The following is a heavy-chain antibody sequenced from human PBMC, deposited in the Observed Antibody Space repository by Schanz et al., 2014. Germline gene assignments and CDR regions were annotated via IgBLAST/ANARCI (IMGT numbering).Heavy chain of an antibody. V-gene: IGHV3-23*01. CDR3: AREDCSTTSYYFRY. CDR1: GFTFSGYA. CDR2: ISSTSIYI. J-gene: IGHJ4*02. Sequence: EVQLLESGGGLVQPGGSLRISCAASGFTFSGYAMNWVRQAPGKGLEWVSSISSTSIYIFYADSVKGRFTISRDNSNNTVYLQMNALRAEDTAVYYCAREDCSTTSYYFRYWGQGTLVTVSS. D-gene: IGHD2-21*01.